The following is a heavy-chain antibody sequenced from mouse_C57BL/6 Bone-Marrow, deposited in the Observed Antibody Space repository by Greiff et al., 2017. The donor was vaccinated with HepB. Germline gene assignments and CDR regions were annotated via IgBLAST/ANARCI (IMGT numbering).Heavy chain of an antibody. CDR1: GYTFTGYW. J-gene: IGHJ4*01. CDR3: ATDAMDY. Sequence: QVQLQQSGAELMKPGASVKLSCKATGYTFTGYWMHWVKQRPGQGLEWIGMIHPNSGSTNYNEKFKSKATLTVDKSSSTAYMQLSSLTSEDSAVYYCATDAMDYWGQGTSVTVSS. CDR2: IHPNSGST. V-gene: IGHV1-64*01.